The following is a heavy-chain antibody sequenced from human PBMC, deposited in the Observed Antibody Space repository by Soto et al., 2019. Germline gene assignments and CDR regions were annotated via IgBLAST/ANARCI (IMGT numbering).Heavy chain of an antibody. D-gene: IGHD6-13*01. CDR1: GFTFSSYG. V-gene: IGHV3-30*18. CDR2: ISYDGSNK. CDR3: AKDVNLLVLYYYYYGMDV. Sequence: PVGSLRLSCAASGFTFSSYGMHWVRQAPGKGLEWVAVISYDGSNKYYADSVKGRFTISRDNSKNTLYLQMNSLRAEDTAVYYCAKDVNLLVLYYYYYGMDVWGQGTTVTVSS. J-gene: IGHJ6*02.